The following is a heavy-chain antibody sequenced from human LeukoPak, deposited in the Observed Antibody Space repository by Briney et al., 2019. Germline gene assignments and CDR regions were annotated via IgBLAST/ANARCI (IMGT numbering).Heavy chain of an antibody. J-gene: IGHJ4*02. CDR3: AKDGQQWLAPNYFDY. CDR2: ISYDESNK. D-gene: IGHD6-19*01. CDR1: GFTFSSYG. Sequence: GGSLRLSCAASGFTFSSYGMHWVRQAPGKGLEWVAVISYDESNKYYADSVKGRFTISRDNSKNTLYLQMNSLRAEDTAVYYCAKDGQQWLAPNYFDYWGQGTLVTVSS. V-gene: IGHV3-30*18.